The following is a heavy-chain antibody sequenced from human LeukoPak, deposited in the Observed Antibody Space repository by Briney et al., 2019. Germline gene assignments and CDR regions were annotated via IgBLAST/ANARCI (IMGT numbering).Heavy chain of an antibody. D-gene: IGHD2-2*02. J-gene: IGHJ3*02. V-gene: IGHV4-59*08. CDR1: GGSISSYY. CDR2: IYYSGST. CDR3: AGRYCSSTSCYRRLDDAFDI. Sequence: PSETLSLTCTVSGGSISSYYWSWIRQPPGKGLEWIGYIYYSGSTNYNPSLKSRVTISVDTSKNQFSLKLSSVTAADTAVYYCAGRYCSSTSCYRRLDDAFDIWGQGTMVTVSS.